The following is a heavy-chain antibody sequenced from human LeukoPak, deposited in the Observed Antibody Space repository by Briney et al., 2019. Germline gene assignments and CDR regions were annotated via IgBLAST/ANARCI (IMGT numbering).Heavy chain of an antibody. J-gene: IGHJ6*03. V-gene: IGHV3-48*03. CDR3: ARNGGGAAAGRPIGYYYYYMDV. D-gene: IGHD6-13*01. Sequence: GGSLRLSCAASGFTFSNYEMHWVRQAPGKGLEWVSYISSSGSDIYYADSVKGRFTISRDNAKNSLYLHMNSLRAEDTAVYYCARNGGGAAAGRPIGYYYYYMDVWGKGTTVTISS. CDR1: GFTFSNYE. CDR2: ISSSGSDI.